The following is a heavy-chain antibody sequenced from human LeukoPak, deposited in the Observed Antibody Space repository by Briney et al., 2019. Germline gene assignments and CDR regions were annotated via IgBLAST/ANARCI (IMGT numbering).Heavy chain of an antibody. V-gene: IGHV4-34*01. CDR3: ARSGRVFGVVIIHKLDY. CDR1: GGSFSGYY. J-gene: IGHJ4*02. D-gene: IGHD3-3*01. Sequence: SETLSLTCAVYGGSFSGYYWSWIRQPPGKGLEWIGEINHSRSTNYNPSLKSRVTISVDTSKNQFSLKLSSVTAADTAVYYCARSGRVFGVVIIHKLDYWGQGTLVTVSS. CDR2: INHSRST.